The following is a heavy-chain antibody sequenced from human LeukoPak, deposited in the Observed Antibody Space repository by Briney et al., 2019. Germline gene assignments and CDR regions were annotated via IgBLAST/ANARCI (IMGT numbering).Heavy chain of an antibody. Sequence: GASVKVSCKASGYTFTSYGISWVRQAPGQGLEWMGWISAYNGNTNYAQKLQGRVTMTTDTSTSTAYMELRSLRSDDTAVYYCARDCGGDCYAALGYWGQGTLVTVSS. V-gene: IGHV1-18*01. CDR3: ARDCGGDCYAALGY. D-gene: IGHD2-21*02. CDR2: ISAYNGNT. J-gene: IGHJ4*02. CDR1: GYTFTSYG.